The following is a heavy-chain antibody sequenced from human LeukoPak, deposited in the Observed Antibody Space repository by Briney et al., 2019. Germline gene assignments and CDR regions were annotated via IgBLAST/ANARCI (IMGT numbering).Heavy chain of an antibody. CDR2: INPNSGGT. CDR3: ARVTITMVRGARNYFDY. D-gene: IGHD3-10*01. Sequence: ASVKVSCKASGYTFTGYYMHWVRQAPGQGLEWMGWINPNSGGTNYAQKFQGRVTMTRDTSISTAYMELSRLRSDDTAVYYCARVTITMVRGARNYFDYWGQGTLVTVSS. CDR1: GYTFTGYY. J-gene: IGHJ4*02. V-gene: IGHV1-2*02.